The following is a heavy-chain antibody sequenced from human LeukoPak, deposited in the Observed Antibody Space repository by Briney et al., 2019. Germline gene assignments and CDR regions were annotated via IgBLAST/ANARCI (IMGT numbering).Heavy chain of an antibody. D-gene: IGHD2-15*01. CDR3: AIDRGEDAATWFVS. CDR1: GFTFSSFH. CDR2: IGSSSSYT. V-gene: IGHV3-11*05. J-gene: IGHJ5*01. Sequence: GGSLRLSCAASGFTFSSFHMSWIRQAPGKGLEWVSCIGSSSSYTNYADSVKGRFTISRDNAKNSLYLQMDGLRAEDTAVYYFAIDRGEDAATWFVSWGQGTLVTVSS.